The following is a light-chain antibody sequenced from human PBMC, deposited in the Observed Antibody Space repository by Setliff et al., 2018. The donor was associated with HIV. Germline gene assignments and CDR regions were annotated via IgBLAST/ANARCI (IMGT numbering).Light chain of an antibody. CDR1: SSDIGGYSY. CDR2: EVT. V-gene: IGLV2-14*01. Sequence: QSVLTQPASVSGPPGQSITISCTGTSSDIGGYSYVSWYQQHPGKAPKLIIYEVTNRPSGVSNRFSGSKSGNTASLTISGLHAEDEADYYCSSYAISNPLPFGTVTKVTVL. J-gene: IGLJ1*01. CDR3: SSYAISNPLP.